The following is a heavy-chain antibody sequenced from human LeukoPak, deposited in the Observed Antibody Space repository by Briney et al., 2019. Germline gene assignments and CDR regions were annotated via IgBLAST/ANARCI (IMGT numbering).Heavy chain of an antibody. J-gene: IGHJ4*02. Sequence: SETLSLTCTVSGGSISSYYWTWIRQPPGKGLEWIGSIYHSGSTYYNPSLKSRVTISVDTSKNQFSLKLSSVTAADTAVYYCARVSASSGWNFDYWGQGTLVTVSS. V-gene: IGHV4-59*08. CDR3: ARVSASSGWNFDY. CDR2: IYHSGST. CDR1: GGSISSYY. D-gene: IGHD6-19*01.